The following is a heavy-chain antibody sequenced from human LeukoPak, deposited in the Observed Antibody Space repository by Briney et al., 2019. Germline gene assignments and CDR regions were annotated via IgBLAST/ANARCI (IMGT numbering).Heavy chain of an antibody. CDR3: ARALRGYSRYDLFNFDY. V-gene: IGHV4-34*01. CDR1: GGSFSVYY. D-gene: IGHD5-12*01. CDR2: INHSGST. J-gene: IGHJ4*02. Sequence: SETLSLTCAVYGGSFSVYYWSWIRQPPGKGLECIGEINHSGSTNYNPSLKSRVTISVDTSKNQFSLKLSSETVAHTRLYYCARALRGYSRYDLFNFDYGGQRTLVTVS.